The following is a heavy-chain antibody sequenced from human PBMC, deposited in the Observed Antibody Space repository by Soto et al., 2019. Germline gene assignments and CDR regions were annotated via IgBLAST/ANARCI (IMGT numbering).Heavy chain of an antibody. D-gene: IGHD2-2*01. CDR2: ISYDGSNK. V-gene: IGHV3-30-3*01. CDR1: GFTFSSYA. Sequence: GSLRLSCAASGFTFSSYAMHWVRQAPGKGLEWVAVISYDGSNKYYADSVKGRFTISRDNSKNTLYLQMNSLRAEDTAVYYCARDSDCSSTSCYYYYGMDVWGQGTTVTV. CDR3: ARDSDCSSTSCYYYYGMDV. J-gene: IGHJ6*02.